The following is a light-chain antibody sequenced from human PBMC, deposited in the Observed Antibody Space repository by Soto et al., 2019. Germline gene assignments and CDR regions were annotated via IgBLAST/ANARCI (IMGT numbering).Light chain of an antibody. CDR1: QDISNY. CDR3: QQYDNLL. J-gene: IGKJ3*01. V-gene: IGKV1-33*01. CDR2: DAS. Sequence: DIQMTQSPSSLSASVGDRVTITCQASQDISNYLNWYQQKPGKAPKLLIYDASNLETGVPSRFSGSGSGIDFTFTISSLQPEDIATYYCQQYDNLLFGPGTKVDIK.